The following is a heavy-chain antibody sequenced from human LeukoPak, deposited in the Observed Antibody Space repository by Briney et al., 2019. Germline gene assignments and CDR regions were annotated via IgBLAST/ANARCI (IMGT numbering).Heavy chain of an antibody. J-gene: IGHJ5*02. CDR2: IKEDGSQQ. Sequence: GGSLRLSCAASGFMFSSYWMSWVRQTPGKGLEWVANIKEDGSQQYYIDSVTGRFTISRDNAKNSLYLQMNSLRAEDTAVCYCLRDYGGTWGQGSLVSVSS. CDR3: LRDYGGT. CDR1: GFMFSSYW. V-gene: IGHV3-7*04. D-gene: IGHD4-23*01.